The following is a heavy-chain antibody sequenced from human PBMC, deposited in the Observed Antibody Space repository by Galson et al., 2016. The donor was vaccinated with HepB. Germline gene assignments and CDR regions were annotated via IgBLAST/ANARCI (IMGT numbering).Heavy chain of an antibody. J-gene: IGHJ4*02. V-gene: IGHV3-74*01. Sequence: SLRLSCAASGFTFSSHWMHWVRQAPGKGLVCVSRLKSAGRSTYYADSVKGRFTISRDNAKNTLYLQMNSLGAEDTAVYYCRIGTAGIDYWGQGTLVTVSS. CDR1: GFTFSSHW. CDR3: RIGTAGIDY. D-gene: IGHD6-13*01. CDR2: LKSAGRST.